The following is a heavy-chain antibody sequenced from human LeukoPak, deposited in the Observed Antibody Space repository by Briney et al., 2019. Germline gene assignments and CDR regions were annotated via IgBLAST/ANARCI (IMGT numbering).Heavy chain of an antibody. V-gene: IGHV1-18*01. D-gene: IGHD3-10*01. CDR2: ISAYNGNT. CDR3: ARYDTMVLRWFGELSSYHGLAV. CDR1: GYTFTSYG. J-gene: IGHJ6*02. Sequence: ASVKVSCKASGYTFTSYGISWVRQAPGQGLEWMGWISAYNGNTNYAQKLQGRVTMTTDTSTSTAYMELRSLRSDDPAVYYCARYDTMVLRWFGELSSYHGLAVWAQGTTVSVSS.